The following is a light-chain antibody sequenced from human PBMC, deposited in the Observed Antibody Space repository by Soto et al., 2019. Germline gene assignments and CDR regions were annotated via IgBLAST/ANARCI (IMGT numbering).Light chain of an antibody. Sequence: DIQLTQSPSFLSASVGDRVTITCRASQGISSYLAWYQQTPGKAPKLLIYASSTLQSGVPSRFSGSGSGTEFTLRISSLQPEDFATYYCQQLNTFSVTFGQGTRLDI. CDR2: ASS. V-gene: IGKV1-9*01. CDR3: QQLNTFSVT. CDR1: QGISSY. J-gene: IGKJ5*01.